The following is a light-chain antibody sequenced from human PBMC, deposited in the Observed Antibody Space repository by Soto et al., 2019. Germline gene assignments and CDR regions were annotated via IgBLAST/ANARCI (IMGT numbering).Light chain of an antibody. CDR1: QSVSSSF. J-gene: IGKJ4*01. V-gene: IGKV3-20*01. CDR2: GAS. CDR3: QQYGSSPPLT. Sequence: EFVLTQSPGTLSLSPGERATLSCRASQSVSSSFLAWYQQKPGQAPRILIYGASTRATGIPDRFSGSGSGTDFNLTICRMETEDFAVYYCQQYGSSPPLTFGGGTKVEIK.